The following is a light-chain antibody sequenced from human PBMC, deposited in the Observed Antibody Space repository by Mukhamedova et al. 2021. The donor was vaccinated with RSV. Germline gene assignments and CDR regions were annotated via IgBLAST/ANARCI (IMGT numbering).Light chain of an antibody. CDR2: NDS. V-gene: IGLV3-21*04. J-gene: IGLJ2*01. Sequence: STWGGNNIGIKSVHWYQQKPGQAPVLVISNDSDRPSGIPEQFSGSNSGNTATLTISGVEAGDEADYYCQVSDSSSDVVFGGGTKPTVL. CDR1: NIGIKS. CDR3: QVSDSSSDVV.